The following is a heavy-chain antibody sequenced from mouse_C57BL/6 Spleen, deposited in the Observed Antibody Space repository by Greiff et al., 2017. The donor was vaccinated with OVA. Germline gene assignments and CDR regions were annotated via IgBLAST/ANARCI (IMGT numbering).Heavy chain of an antibody. J-gene: IGHJ1*03. CDR1: GFTFSDYY. CDR3: ARGRSYWYFDV. V-gene: IGHV5-16*01. Sequence: EVQLMESEGGLVQPGSSMKLSCTASGFTFSDYYMAWVRQVPEKGLEWVANINYDGSSTYYLDSLKSRFIISRDNAKNILYLQMSSLKSEDTATYYCARGRSYWYFDVWGTGTTVTVSS. CDR2: INYDGSST.